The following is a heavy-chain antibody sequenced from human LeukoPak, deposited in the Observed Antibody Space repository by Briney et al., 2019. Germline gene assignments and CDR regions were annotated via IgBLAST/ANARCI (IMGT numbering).Heavy chain of an antibody. D-gene: IGHD4-17*01. Sequence: SVKVSCKASGYTFTGYYMHWVRQAPGQGLEWMGRIIPILGIANYAQKFQGRVTITADKSTSTAYMELSSLRSEDTAVYYCARELPTVTSSRGLNWFDPWGQGTLVTVSS. V-gene: IGHV1-69*04. J-gene: IGHJ5*02. CDR2: IIPILGIA. CDR3: ARELPTVTSSRGLNWFDP. CDR1: GYTFTGYY.